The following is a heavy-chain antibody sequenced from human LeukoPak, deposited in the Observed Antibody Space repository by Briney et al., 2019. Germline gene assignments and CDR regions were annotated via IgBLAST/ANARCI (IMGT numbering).Heavy chain of an antibody. V-gene: IGHV3-7*01. Sequence: SGGSLRLSCAASGFTFSSCWMSWVRQAPGKGLEWVANIKQDGSEKYYVDSVKGRFTISRDNAKNSLYLQMNSLRAEDTAVYYCAREADIVATMVDYWGQGTLVTFSS. J-gene: IGHJ4*02. CDR1: GFTFSSCW. D-gene: IGHD5-12*01. CDR3: AREADIVATMVDY. CDR2: IKQDGSEK.